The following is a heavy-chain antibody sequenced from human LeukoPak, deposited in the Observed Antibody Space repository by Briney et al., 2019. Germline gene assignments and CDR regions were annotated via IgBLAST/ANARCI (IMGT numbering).Heavy chain of an antibody. CDR1: GGSVSSGDYY. CDR3: ARDSYGPRGDAFHI. Sequence: PSETLSLTCTVSGGSVSSGDYYWRWIRQPPGKGLEWVGYIYYSGNTNYNPSLKSRVTISVDTSKNQFSLKVSSETAADTAVYYCARDSYGPRGDAFHIWGQGTMVTVSS. D-gene: IGHD3-16*01. CDR2: IYYSGNT. J-gene: IGHJ3*02. V-gene: IGHV4-61*08.